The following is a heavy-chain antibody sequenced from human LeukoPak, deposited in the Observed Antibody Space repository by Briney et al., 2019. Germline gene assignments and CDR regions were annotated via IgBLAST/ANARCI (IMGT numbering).Heavy chain of an antibody. Sequence: SVKVSCKASGGTFSSYAISWVRQAPGQGLEWMGRIIPILGIANYAQKFQGRVTITADKSTSTAYMELSSLRSEDTAVYYCARALDYYYGSGSYPAGGYWGQGTLVTVSS. J-gene: IGHJ4*02. CDR1: GGTFSSYA. CDR2: IIPILGIA. V-gene: IGHV1-69*04. D-gene: IGHD3-10*01. CDR3: ARALDYYYGSGSYPAGGY.